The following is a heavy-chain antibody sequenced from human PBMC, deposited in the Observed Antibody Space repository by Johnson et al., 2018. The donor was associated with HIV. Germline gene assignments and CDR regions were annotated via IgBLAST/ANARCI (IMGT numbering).Heavy chain of an antibody. Sequence: QVQVVESGGGVVQPGKSLRLSCAASGFTFSDYYMSWIRQAPGKGLEWLSYISSSTNTIYYADSVKGRFTISRDNAKNSLSLQMKSLRAGDTAVYYCARDFAGDYYDSGGYWVDAFDIWGQGTMVTVS. D-gene: IGHD3-22*01. CDR3: ARDFAGDYYDSGGYWVDAFDI. CDR2: ISSSTNTI. CDR1: GFTFSDYY. V-gene: IGHV3-11*04. J-gene: IGHJ3*02.